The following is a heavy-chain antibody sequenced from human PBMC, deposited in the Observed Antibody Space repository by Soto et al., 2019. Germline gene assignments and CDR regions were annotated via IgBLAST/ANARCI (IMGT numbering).Heavy chain of an antibody. CDR1: GDSFNDYY. Sequence: QVQLVQSGAEVRKPGASVTVSCRSSGDSFNDYYIHWVRQAPGQGFEWMGWINPNGGVTKYAQKVQGWVSMTRDTSIRTVYMQLSRLRSDDTAVYYCARESGGATATLDYYYFYMDVWGTGTTVTVPS. J-gene: IGHJ6*03. D-gene: IGHD5-12*01. V-gene: IGHV1-2*04. CDR3: ARESGGATATLDYYYFYMDV. CDR2: INPNGGVT.